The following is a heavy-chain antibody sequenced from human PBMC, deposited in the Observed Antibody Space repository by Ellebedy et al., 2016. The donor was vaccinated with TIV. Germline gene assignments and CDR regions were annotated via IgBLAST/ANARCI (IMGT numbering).Heavy chain of an antibody. Sequence: GESLKISCKGSGYTFPHYLIAWVRQMPGKGLEWMGIVSPDDSSNKLSPSFQGRVTISADKSSSTAYLQWSSLKASDTAMYFCARLPYYYASGTYSPFDFWGQGTLVTVSS. J-gene: IGHJ4*02. D-gene: IGHD3-10*01. CDR3: ARLPYYYASGTYSPFDF. CDR2: VSPDDSSN. CDR1: GYTFPHYL. V-gene: IGHV5-51*01.